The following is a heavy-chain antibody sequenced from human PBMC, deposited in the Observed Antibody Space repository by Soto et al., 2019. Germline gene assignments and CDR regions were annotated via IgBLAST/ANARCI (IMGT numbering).Heavy chain of an antibody. D-gene: IGHD3-10*01. J-gene: IGHJ6*02. Sequence: GASVKVSCKASGYTFTSYGISWVRQAPGQGLEWMGWISAYNGNTNYAQKLQGRVTMTTDTSTSTAYMELRSLRSDDTAVYYCARGPYYYGSGTSRLYYHGMDVWGQGTTVTVSS. CDR2: ISAYNGNT. CDR1: GYTFTSYG. CDR3: ARGPYYYGSGTSRLYYHGMDV. V-gene: IGHV1-18*01.